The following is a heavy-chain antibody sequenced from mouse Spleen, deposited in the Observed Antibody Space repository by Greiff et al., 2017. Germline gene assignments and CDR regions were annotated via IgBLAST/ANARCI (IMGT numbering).Heavy chain of an antibody. CDR3: ARQRELFLFAY. Sequence: VQLQQSGAELVKPGASVKLSCKASGYTFTSYWMHWVKQRPGQGLEWIGEINPSNGRTNYNEKFKSKATLTVDKSSSTAYMQLSSLTSEDSAVYYCARQRELFLFAYWGQGTLVTVSA. CDR1: GYTFTSYW. V-gene: IGHV1S81*02. J-gene: IGHJ3*01. CDR2: INPSNGRT. D-gene: IGHD4-1*01.